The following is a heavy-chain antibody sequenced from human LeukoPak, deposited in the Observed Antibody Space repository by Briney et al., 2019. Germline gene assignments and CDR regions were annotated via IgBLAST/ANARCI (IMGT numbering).Heavy chain of an antibody. V-gene: IGHV3-23*01. CDR1: GFSFGSYA. J-gene: IGHJ4*02. CDR3: ARAERQWLATRFGY. Sequence: GGSLRLSCAASGFSFGSYALSWVRQAPGKGLEWVSVISGSGESTYYADSVKGRFTISRDNSKNTLYLQLNSLRADDTAVYYCARAERQWLATRFGYWGQGTLVTVSS. CDR2: ISGSGEST. D-gene: IGHD6-19*01.